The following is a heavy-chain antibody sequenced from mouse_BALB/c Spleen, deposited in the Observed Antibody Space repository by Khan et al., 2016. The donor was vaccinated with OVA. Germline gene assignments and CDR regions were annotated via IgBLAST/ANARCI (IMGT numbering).Heavy chain of an antibody. CDR1: GYSITRDYA. Sequence: VQLKESGPGLVKPSQSLSLTCTVTGYSITRDYAWNWIRQFPGNKLEWMGNITNSGSTNYNQSLKSRISLTRDTSKNKFFLQLNSVTTEDIATNNCASELGRYYALDDWGQGTSVTVSS. J-gene: IGHJ4*01. CDR2: ITNSGST. V-gene: IGHV3-2*02. D-gene: IGHD4-1*01. CDR3: ASELGRYYALDD.